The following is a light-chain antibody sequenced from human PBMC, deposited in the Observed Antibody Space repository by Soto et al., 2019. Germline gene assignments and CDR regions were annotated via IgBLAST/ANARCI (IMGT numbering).Light chain of an antibody. CDR3: AAWDDTLNGLV. V-gene: IGLV1-47*01. CDR2: RAS. Sequence: QSVLTQPPSASGTPGQRVTISCSGSSSNIGSNYVYWYQQRPGTAPRLLMYRASQRPSGVPDRLSGSNSGTSASLAISGLRSEDEDDYYCAAWDDTLNGLVFGGGTKLTVL. CDR1: SSNIGSNY. J-gene: IGLJ2*01.